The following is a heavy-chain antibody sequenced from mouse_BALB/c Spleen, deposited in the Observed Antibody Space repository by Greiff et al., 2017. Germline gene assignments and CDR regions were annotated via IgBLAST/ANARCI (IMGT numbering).Heavy chain of an antibody. D-gene: IGHD2-10*02. CDR1: GFTFNTYA. Sequence: EVQLQESGGGLVQPKGSLKLSCAASGFTFNTYAMNWVRQAPGKGLEWVARIRSKSNNYATYYADSVKDRFTISRDDSQSMLYLQMNNLKTEDTAMYYCVREYGNYDAMDYWGQGTSVTVSS. CDR2: IRSKSNNYAT. J-gene: IGHJ4*01. V-gene: IGHV10-1*02. CDR3: VREYGNYDAMDY.